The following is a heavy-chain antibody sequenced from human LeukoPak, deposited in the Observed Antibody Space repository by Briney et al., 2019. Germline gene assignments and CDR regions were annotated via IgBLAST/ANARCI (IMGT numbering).Heavy chain of an antibody. CDR1: GFTFSSYA. CDR2: ISGSGAGT. CDR3: ARARGSYAFDI. J-gene: IGHJ3*02. D-gene: IGHD3-10*01. Sequence: PGGSLRLSCAASGFTFSSYAMNWVRQAPGKGLEWVSDISGSGAGTYYADAVKGRFTISRDNSKNTLYLQMSSLRAEDTAVYYCARARGSYAFDIWGQGTMVTVSS. V-gene: IGHV3-23*01.